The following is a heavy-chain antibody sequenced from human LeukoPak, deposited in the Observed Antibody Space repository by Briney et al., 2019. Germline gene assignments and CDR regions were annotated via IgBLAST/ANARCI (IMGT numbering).Heavy chain of an antibody. V-gene: IGHV1-46*04. CDR1: GYTFTSYY. J-gene: IGHJ6*02. CDR3: ARDQTDCSTTSCYKFHYGLDV. Sequence: GASVKVSCKASGYTFTSYYMHWVRQAPGQGLEWMGMINPSGGSTSYAQKLQGRVTMTRDTSTSTVYMELSSLRSEDTAVYYCARDQTDCSTTSCYKFHYGLDVWGQGTTVTVSS. CDR2: INPSGGST. D-gene: IGHD2-2*02.